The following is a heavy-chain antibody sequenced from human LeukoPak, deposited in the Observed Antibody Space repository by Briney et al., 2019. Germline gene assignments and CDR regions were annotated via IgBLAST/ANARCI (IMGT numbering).Heavy chain of an antibody. V-gene: IGHV4-34*01. D-gene: IGHD1-26*01. CDR1: GGSFSGYY. Sequence: SETLSLTCAVYGGSFSGYYWSWIRQPPGKGLEWIGEINHSGSTNYNPSLKSRVTISVDTSKNQFSLKLSSVTAADTAVYYCARGYSGRYGLNWYFDLWGRGTLVTVSS. CDR2: INHSGST. J-gene: IGHJ2*01. CDR3: ARGYSGRYGLNWYFDL.